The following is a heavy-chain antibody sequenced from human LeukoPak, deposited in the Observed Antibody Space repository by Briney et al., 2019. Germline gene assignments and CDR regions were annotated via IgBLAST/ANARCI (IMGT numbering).Heavy chain of an antibody. Sequence: GGSLRLSCAASGFTLSSYAMSWVRQAPGKGLEWVSAISGSGGSTYYADSVKGRFTISRDNSKNTLYLQMNSLRAEDTAVYYCAKDSGYGDYVVYDYWGQGTLVTVSS. CDR2: ISGSGGST. D-gene: IGHD4-17*01. V-gene: IGHV3-23*01. CDR3: AKDSGYGDYVVYDY. J-gene: IGHJ4*02. CDR1: GFTLSSYA.